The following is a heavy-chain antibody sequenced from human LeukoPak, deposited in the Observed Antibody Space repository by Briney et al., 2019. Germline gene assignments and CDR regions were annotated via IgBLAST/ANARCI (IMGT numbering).Heavy chain of an antibody. V-gene: IGHV3-21*06. J-gene: IGHJ4*02. CDR3: ARGGIAAAGADY. CDR2: ISHSSRHI. Sequence: GSLRLSCAASGFTFSSYGMHWVRQAPGKGLEWVSSISHSSRHIYYADSVKGRFTISRDNAKNSVYLQMNSLRAEDTAVYYCARGGIAAAGADYWGQGTLVTVSS. CDR1: GFTFSSYG. D-gene: IGHD6-13*01.